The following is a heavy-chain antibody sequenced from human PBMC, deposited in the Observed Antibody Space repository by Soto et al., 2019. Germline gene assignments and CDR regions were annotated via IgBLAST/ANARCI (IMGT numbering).Heavy chain of an antibody. V-gene: IGHV4-39*01. D-gene: IGHD2-15*01. CDR2: CCYGGNT. Sequence: LQLQGSGPGLVQPSETLSLTCTVSGGSISSSTFCWGWIRQPPGEGLEWIGGCCYGGNTRYNPSLASLVTISLDTSKTQSYLKVSSVAAADTAVYYCERSPPRDGSYSIPRPSDYWGQGTLVTVSS. J-gene: IGHJ4*02. CDR1: GGSISSSTFC. CDR3: ERSPPRDGSYSIPRPSDY.